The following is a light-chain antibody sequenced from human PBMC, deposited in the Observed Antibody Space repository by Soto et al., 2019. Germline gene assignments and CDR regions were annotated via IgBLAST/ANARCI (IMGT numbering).Light chain of an antibody. J-gene: IGKJ4*01. Sequence: DIVMTQSPLSLPVTPGEPASISCRSSQSLLQSSGYNPLDWYLQKPGQSPQLLIHLGSNRASGVPDRVSGSGSGTDFTMKSSRVEDEDVCLYYCRQALQPPVTFGGGTKVEIK. CDR3: RQALQPPVT. CDR1: QSLLQSSGYNP. CDR2: LGS. V-gene: IGKV2-28*01.